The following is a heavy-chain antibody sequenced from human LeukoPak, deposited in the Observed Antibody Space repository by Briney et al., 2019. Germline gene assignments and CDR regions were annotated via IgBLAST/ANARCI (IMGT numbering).Heavy chain of an antibody. Sequence: GESLKISCKGSGYTFTTSWIGWVRQMPGKGLEWMGIIYPGDSDIRYSPSFRGQVIISADKSITTAYLQWSSLKASDTAMYYCARQTRGYDRPTPFDYWGQGTLVTVSS. D-gene: IGHD5-12*01. CDR1: GYTFTTSW. V-gene: IGHV5-51*01. J-gene: IGHJ4*02. CDR2: IYPGDSDI. CDR3: ARQTRGYDRPTPFDY.